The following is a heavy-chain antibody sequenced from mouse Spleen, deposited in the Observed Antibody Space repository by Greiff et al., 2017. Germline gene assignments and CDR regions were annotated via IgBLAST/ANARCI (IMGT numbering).Heavy chain of an antibody. CDR1: GFTFSDYY. CDR3: ARVYGNSAWFAY. Sequence: EVQRVESEGGLVQPGSSMKLSCTASGFTFSDYYMAWVRQVPEKGLEWVANINYDGSSTYYLDSLKSRFIISRDNAKNILYLQMSSLKSEDTATYYCARVYGNSAWFAYWGQGTLVTVSA. J-gene: IGHJ3*01. D-gene: IGHD2-10*02. V-gene: IGHV5-16*01. CDR2: INYDGSST.